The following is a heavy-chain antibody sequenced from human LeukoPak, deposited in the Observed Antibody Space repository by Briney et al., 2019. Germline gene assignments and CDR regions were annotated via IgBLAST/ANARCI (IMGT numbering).Heavy chain of an antibody. V-gene: IGHV3-11*01. CDR3: ARDYGSGNYPDAFDI. D-gene: IGHD1-26*01. Sequence: GGSLRLSCAASGFTLSDYYMSWIRQAPGKGLEWVSYISSSGNNKYYADSVKGRFTISRDNAKKSLYLQMNSLRAEDTAIYYCARDYGSGNYPDAFDIWGQGTKVTVSS. CDR1: GFTLSDYY. J-gene: IGHJ3*02. CDR2: ISSSGNNK.